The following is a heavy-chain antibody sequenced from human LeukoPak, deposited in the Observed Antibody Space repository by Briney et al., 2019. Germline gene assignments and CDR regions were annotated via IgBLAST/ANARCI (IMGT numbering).Heavy chain of an antibody. CDR3: ARDLLLWFGELSGDSDY. V-gene: IGHV3-33*01. CDR2: IWYDGSHK. Sequence: PGGSLRLSCAASGFTFSSYGMHWVRQAPGKGLEWVAGIWYDGSHKYYADSVKGRFTISRDNSKNTLHLQMNSLSAEDTAVYYCARDLLLWFGELSGDSDYWGQGTLVTVSS. CDR1: GFTFSSYG. D-gene: IGHD3-10*01. J-gene: IGHJ4*02.